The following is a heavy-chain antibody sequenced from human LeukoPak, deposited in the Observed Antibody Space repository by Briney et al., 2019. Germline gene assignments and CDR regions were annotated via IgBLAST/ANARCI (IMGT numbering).Heavy chain of an antibody. J-gene: IGHJ3*02. CDR1: GFTFSSYS. Sequence: KPGGSLRLSCAASGFTFSSYSMNWVRQAPGKGLEWVSSISSSSSYIYYADSVKGRFTISRDNAKNSLYLQMNSLRAEDTAVYYCARGAYYYDSSGYYSDAFDIWGQGTMVTVSS. V-gene: IGHV3-21*01. CDR3: ARGAYYYDSSGYYSDAFDI. CDR2: ISSSSSYI. D-gene: IGHD3-22*01.